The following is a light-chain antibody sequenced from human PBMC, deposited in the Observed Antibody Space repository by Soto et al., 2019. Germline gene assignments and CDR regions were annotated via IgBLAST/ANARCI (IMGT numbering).Light chain of an antibody. J-gene: IGKJ2*01. CDR3: LQYGRSPPYT. Sequence: EIVLTQSPGTLSLSPGERATLSCRASQSVSGSYLAWYQQKPGQSPRLLIYGSSDRATGIPDRFSGSGTGTDFPLTINRVEPEDFAVYYCLQYGRSPPYTCGQGTKLEIK. CDR1: QSVSGSY. CDR2: GSS. V-gene: IGKV3-20*01.